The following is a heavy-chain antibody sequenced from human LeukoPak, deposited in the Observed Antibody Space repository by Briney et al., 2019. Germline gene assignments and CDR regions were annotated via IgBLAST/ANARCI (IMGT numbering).Heavy chain of an antibody. CDR3: ARLVSYDVLTENFYKYYMDV. J-gene: IGHJ6*03. CDR2: IYYTGST. D-gene: IGHD3-9*01. Sequence: PPETLSLTCTVSSGSISSNNYYWGWIRQPPGKGLEWIGSIYYTGSTFYNPSLKSRVTMSLDALKNQFTLKVTSVTATDTAVYYCARLVSYDVLTENFYKYYMDVWGKGTTVTVSS. V-gene: IGHV4-39*01. CDR1: SGSISSNNYY.